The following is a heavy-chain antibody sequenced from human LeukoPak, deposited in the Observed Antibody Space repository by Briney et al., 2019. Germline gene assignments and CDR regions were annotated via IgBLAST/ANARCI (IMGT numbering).Heavy chain of an antibody. J-gene: IGHJ5*02. D-gene: IGHD1-26*01. Sequence: ASVKVSCKASGYTFTGYYMHWVRQASGQGLEWMGWINPNSGGTNYAQKFQGRVTMTRDTSISTAYMELSRLRSDDTAVYYCARALVGATDWFDPWGQGTLVTVSS. V-gene: IGHV1-2*02. CDR1: GYTFTGYY. CDR3: ARALVGATDWFDP. CDR2: INPNSGGT.